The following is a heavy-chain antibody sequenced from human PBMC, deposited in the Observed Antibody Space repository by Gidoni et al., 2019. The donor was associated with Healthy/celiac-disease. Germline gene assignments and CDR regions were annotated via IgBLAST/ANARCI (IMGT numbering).Heavy chain of an antibody. D-gene: IGHD4-4*01. J-gene: IGHJ4*02. CDR2: IDHSGST. Sequence: QVQLQESGPGLVKPSETLSLTCAVSGYSISSGYYWGWIRQPPGKGLEWIGSIDHSGSTYYNPSLKSRVTISVDTSKNQFSLKLSSVTAADTAVYYCARTTVTTNYVDYWGQGTLVTVSS. V-gene: IGHV4-38-2*01. CDR3: ARTTVTTNYVDY. CDR1: GYSISSGYY.